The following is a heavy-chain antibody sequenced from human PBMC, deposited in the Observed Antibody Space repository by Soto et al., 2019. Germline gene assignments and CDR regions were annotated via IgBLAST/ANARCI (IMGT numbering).Heavy chain of an antibody. CDR3: ARREGYKTYHFEY. D-gene: IGHD1-1*01. CDR2: IFWNDEK. CDR1: GFSLSTSGVG. V-gene: IGHV2-5*01. J-gene: IGHJ4*02. Sequence: QITLKESGPTLVKPTQTLTLTCTFSGFSLSTSGVGVAWVRQPPGQALEWLAFIFWNDEKHYRPSLKSRVTIIKDTTKNQVVLTMTNVDPIDTGKYYCARREGYKTYHFEYWGQGALVTVSS.